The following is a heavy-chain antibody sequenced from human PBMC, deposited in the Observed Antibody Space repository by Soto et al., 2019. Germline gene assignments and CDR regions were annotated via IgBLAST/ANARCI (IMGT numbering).Heavy chain of an antibody. V-gene: IGHV3-9*01. Sequence: GGSLRLSCAASGFTFDDYAMHWVRQAPGKGLEWVSGISWNSGSIGYADSVKGRFTISRDNAKNSLYLQMNSLRAEDTALYYCAKGYSSSWYYFDYWGQGTLVTVSS. CDR2: ISWNSGSI. CDR1: GFTFDDYA. D-gene: IGHD6-13*01. CDR3: AKGYSSSWYYFDY. J-gene: IGHJ4*02.